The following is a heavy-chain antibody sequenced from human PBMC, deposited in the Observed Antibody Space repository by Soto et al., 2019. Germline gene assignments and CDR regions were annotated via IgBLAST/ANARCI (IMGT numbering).Heavy chain of an antibody. Sequence: PGGSLRLSCAASGFTFSSYSMNWVRQAPGKELEWVSSISSSSSYIYYADSVKGRFTISRDNAKNSLYLQMNSLRAEDTAVYYCARLLAVAEVSDYWGKGTLVTVSS. D-gene: IGHD6-19*01. CDR2: ISSSSSYI. CDR3: ARLLAVAEVSDY. J-gene: IGHJ4*02. CDR1: GFTFSSYS. V-gene: IGHV3-21*01.